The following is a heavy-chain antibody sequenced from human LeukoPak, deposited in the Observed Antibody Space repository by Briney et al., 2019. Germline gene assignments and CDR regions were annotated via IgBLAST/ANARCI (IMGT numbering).Heavy chain of an antibody. J-gene: IGHJ6*02. D-gene: IGHD6-19*01. CDR1: GGTFSSYA. Sequence: ASVKVSCKASGGTFSSYAISWVRQAPGQGLEWMGGIIPIFGTANYAQKFQGRVTITTDESTSTAYMELSSLRSEDTAVYYCARTVAGKHGVYYYYYGMDVWGQGTTVTVSS. CDR2: IIPIFGTA. V-gene: IGHV1-69*05. CDR3: ARTVAGKHGVYYYYYGMDV.